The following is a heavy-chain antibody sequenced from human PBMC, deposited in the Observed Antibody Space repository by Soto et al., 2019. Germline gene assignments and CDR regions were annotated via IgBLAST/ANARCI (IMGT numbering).Heavy chain of an antibody. CDR1: GFTASSNY. D-gene: IGHD2-8*01. CDR2: IYSGGDT. V-gene: IGHV3-53*01. CDR3: TRDLGFVREYYGMDV. Sequence: PGGSLRLSCAASGFTASSNYMSWVRQAPGKGLECVAVIYSGGDTYYTDSVKGRFTISRDNSKKTLYLQMNSLRAEDTAVYYCTRDLGFVREYYGMDVWRQGTTVTVSS. J-gene: IGHJ6*02.